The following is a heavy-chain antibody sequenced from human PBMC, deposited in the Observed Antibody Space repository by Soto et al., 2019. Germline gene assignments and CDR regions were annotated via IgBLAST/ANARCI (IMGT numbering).Heavy chain of an antibody. V-gene: IGHV1-46*03. D-gene: IGHD6-13*01. CDR3: ARNLEQQLPTHYYYYGMDV. CDR1: GYTLTSYY. J-gene: IGHJ6*02. Sequence: QVQLVQSGAEVKKPGASVKVSCKAPGYTLTSYYMHWVRQAPGQGLEWMGIINPSGGSTNYAQKFQGRVTMPRDTSTSTVYMELSSLRSEDTAVYYCARNLEQQLPTHYYYYGMDVWGQGTTVTVSS. CDR2: INPSGGST.